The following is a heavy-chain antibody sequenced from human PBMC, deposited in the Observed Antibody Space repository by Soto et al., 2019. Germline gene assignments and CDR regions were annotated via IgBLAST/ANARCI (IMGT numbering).Heavy chain of an antibody. J-gene: IGHJ4*02. CDR3: ARDPGYSYGYN. V-gene: IGHV3-30*03. CDR2: ISYDGSNT. D-gene: IGHD5-18*01. CDR1: GFTFSSYG. Sequence: GGSLRLSCVASGFTFSSYGMHWVRQAPGKGLEWVAIISYDGSNTYYADSVKGRFTISRDNSKNTLYLQMNSLRAEDTSVYYCARDPGYSYGYNWGQGTLVTVSS.